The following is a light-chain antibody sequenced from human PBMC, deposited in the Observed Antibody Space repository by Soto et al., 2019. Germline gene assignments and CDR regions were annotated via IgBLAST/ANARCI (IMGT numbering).Light chain of an antibody. CDR1: QGINRK. CDR2: GAS. CDR3: QQDYNLP. J-gene: IGKJ4*01. Sequence: IVMTQSPATLSVSPGERVTFSCRASQGINRKLAWYQHKAGQAPRLLISGASTRATGIPARFSGSGSGTDFTLTISSLQPEDFAVYYCQQDYNLPLGGGNKVDIK. V-gene: IGKV3D-15*01.